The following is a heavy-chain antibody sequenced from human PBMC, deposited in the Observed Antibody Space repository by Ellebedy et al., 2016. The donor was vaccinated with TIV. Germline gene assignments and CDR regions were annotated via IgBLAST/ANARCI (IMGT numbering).Heavy chain of an antibody. D-gene: IGHD4-23*01. V-gene: IGHV4-34*01. CDR1: GGSFSGYF. CDR3: ARDYGGNSFFVAY. CDR2: INHSGST. Sequence: SETLSLTXAVYGGSFSGYFWSWIRQPPGKGLEWIGEINHSGSTNYNPSPKSRLTVSVDTSKNQFSLKLSSVTAADTAVYYCARDYGGNSFFVAYWGQGTLVTVSS. J-gene: IGHJ4*02.